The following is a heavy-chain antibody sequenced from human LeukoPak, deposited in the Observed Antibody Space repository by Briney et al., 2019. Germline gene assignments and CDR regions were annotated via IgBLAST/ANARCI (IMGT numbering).Heavy chain of an antibody. V-gene: IGHV4-34*01. D-gene: IGHD6-19*01. J-gene: IGHJ4*02. CDR2: INHSGST. Sequence: SETLSLTCAVYGGSFSGYYWSWIRQPPGKGLEWIGEINHSGSTYYNPSLKSRVTISVDTSKNQFSLKLSSVTAADTAVHYCARAASSGWSVFPDYWGQGTLVTVSS. CDR1: GGSFSGYY. CDR3: ARAASSGWSVFPDY.